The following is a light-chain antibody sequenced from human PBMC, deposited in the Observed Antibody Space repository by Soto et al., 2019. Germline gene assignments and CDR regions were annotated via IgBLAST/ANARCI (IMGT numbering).Light chain of an antibody. CDR1: RSISRY. Sequence: DIQMTQSPSSLSASVGDRVNMTCRASRSISRYLSWYQQKPGKAHNLLIYAAYSLQSGVPSRFSGAGSGTDFTLTIANLHPEDFAIYYCQQSYSTQWTFGQGTKVDIK. CDR3: QQSYSTQWT. CDR2: AAY. V-gene: IGKV1-39*01. J-gene: IGKJ1*01.